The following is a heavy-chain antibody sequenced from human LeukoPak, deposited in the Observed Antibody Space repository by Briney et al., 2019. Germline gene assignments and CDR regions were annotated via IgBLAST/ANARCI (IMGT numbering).Heavy chain of an antibody. J-gene: IGHJ6*03. Sequence: PGGSLRLSCAASGFTFSSYAMHWVRQAPGKGLEWVAVISYDGSNKYYADSVKGRFTISRDNSKNTLHLQMNSLRAEDTAVYYCARVYYGSGSLYYYYYYMDVWGKGTTVTISS. D-gene: IGHD3-10*01. CDR2: ISYDGSNK. CDR3: ARVYYGSGSLYYYYYYMDV. CDR1: GFTFSSYA. V-gene: IGHV3-30*14.